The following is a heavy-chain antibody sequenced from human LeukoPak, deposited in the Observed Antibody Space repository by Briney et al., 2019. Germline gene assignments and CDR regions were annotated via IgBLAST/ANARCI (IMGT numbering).Heavy chain of an antibody. CDR1: GGTFSIYA. J-gene: IGHJ6*03. V-gene: IGHV1-69*01. D-gene: IGHD6-13*01. CDR2: IIPIFGTA. CDR3: ARGGIAAAGTPPYYYYYYMDV. Sequence: SVNVSCKASGGTFSIYAISWVRQAPGQGLEWMGGIIPIFGTANYAQKFQGRVTITADESTSTAYMELSSLRSEDTAVYYCARGGIAAAGTPPYYYYYYMDVWGKGTTVTISS.